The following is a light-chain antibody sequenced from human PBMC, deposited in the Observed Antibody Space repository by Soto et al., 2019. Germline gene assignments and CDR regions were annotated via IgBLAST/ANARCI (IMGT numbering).Light chain of an antibody. Sequence: QSALTQPASVSGSPGQSITISCTGTSSDVGSYNYVSWYPQYPGKAPKLMIYDVSNRPSGVSYRFSGSKSGNTASLTISGLQAEDEADYYCSSYTTSRTHVVFGGGTKLTVL. CDR1: SSDVGSYNY. CDR3: SSYTTSRTHVV. J-gene: IGLJ2*01. CDR2: DVS. V-gene: IGLV2-14*01.